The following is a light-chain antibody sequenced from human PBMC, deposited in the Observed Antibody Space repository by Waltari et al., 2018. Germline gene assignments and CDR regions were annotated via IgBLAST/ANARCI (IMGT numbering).Light chain of an antibody. CDR3: NSYTSSSTWV. CDR1: SSDVGGYNY. V-gene: IGLV2-14*01. Sequence: QSALTPPASVSGSPGQSIPISCTGTSSDVGGYNYVSWYQQHPGKAPNLMIFDVSKRPSGVSNRFSGSKSGSTASLTISGLQAEDEADFYCNSYTSSSTWVFGGGTKLTVL. J-gene: IGLJ3*02. CDR2: DVS.